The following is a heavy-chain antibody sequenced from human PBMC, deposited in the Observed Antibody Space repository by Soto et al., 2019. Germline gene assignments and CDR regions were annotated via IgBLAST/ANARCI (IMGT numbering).Heavy chain of an antibody. CDR3: ARDPTIRGVINYYFDY. D-gene: IGHD3-10*01. CDR1: GFTFSSYG. V-gene: IGHV3-33*01. CDR2: IWYDGSNK. J-gene: IGHJ4*02. Sequence: GGSLRLSCAASGFTFSSYGMHWVRQAPGKGLEWVAVIWYDGSNKYYADSVRGRFTISRDNSKNTLYLQMNSLRAEDTAVYYCARDPTIRGVINYYFDYWGQGTLVTVSS.